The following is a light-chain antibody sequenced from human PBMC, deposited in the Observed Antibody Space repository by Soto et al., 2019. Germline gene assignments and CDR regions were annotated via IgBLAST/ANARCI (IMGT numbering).Light chain of an antibody. Sequence: QSALTQPASVYGSPGQSITIACTGTNRDVGSYNLVSWYQHRPAEAPKLIISEVRNRPSGISYRFTGSKSGTTASLPISGLQAEDEADYYCSSYTTASTLVLGGGTQLTV. CDR2: EVR. V-gene: IGLV2-14*01. J-gene: IGLJ3*02. CDR1: NRDVGSYNL. CDR3: SSYTTASTLV.